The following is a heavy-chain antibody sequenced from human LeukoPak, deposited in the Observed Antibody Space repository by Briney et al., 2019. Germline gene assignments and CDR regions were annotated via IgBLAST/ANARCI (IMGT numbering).Heavy chain of an antibody. CDR2: INHSGST. CDR3: ARAPSLDIVVVPAADNIRFTSRWFDP. V-gene: IGHV4-34*01. D-gene: IGHD2-2*01. J-gene: IGHJ5*02. CDR1: GGSFSGYY. Sequence: PSETLSLTCAVYGGSFSGYYWSWIRQPPGKGLEWIGEINHSGSTNYNPSLKSRVTISVDTSKNQFSLKLSSVTAADTAVYYCARAPSLDIVVVPAADNIRFTSRWFDPWGQGTLVTVSS.